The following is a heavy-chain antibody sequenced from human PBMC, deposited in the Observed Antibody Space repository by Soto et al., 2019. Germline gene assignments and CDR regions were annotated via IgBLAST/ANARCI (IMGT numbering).Heavy chain of an antibody. Sequence: QITWKESGHTQVNTTQTLTLTCNLSGFSLNSGGGGVVWIRQAPEKALEWLALIYWNDDKRYSPYLRRRLTITKDTSRNHIVLKMTNVDSGDTGTYYCANSPNWGMSGLGAWGQGTTVTVSS. CDR1: GFSLNSGGGG. CDR2: IYWNDDK. J-gene: IGHJ6*02. D-gene: IGHD3-16*01. CDR3: ANSPNWGMSGLGA. V-gene: IGHV2-5*01.